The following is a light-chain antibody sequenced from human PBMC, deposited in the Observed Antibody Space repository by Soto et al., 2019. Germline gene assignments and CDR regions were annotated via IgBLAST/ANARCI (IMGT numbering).Light chain of an antibody. CDR1: QSVSPW. CDR2: AAS. V-gene: IGKV1-5*03. J-gene: IGKJ2*01. CDR3: QQYNGYSET. Sequence: DIQMTQSPSTLSASVGDRVTITCRASQSVSPWVAWYQQKQGRVPKPLIYAASTLESGVTSRFSGSGSGTEFTLTSAGLQPDDFATYYCQQYNGYSETFGQGTKLEIK.